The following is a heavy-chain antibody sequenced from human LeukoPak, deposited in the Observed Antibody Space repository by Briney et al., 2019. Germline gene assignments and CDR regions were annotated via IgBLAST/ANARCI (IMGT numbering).Heavy chain of an antibody. V-gene: IGHV4-31*03. CDR3: ARGDGGDGTFDY. J-gene: IGHJ4*02. Sequence: SQTLSLTCTVSGGSISSGGYYWSWIRQHPGKGLEWIGYIYYSGSTYYNPSLKSRVTISVDTSKNQFSLKLSSVTAADTAVYYCARGDGGDGTFDYWGQGTLVTVSS. D-gene: IGHD3-16*01. CDR2: IYYSGST. CDR1: GGSISSGGYY.